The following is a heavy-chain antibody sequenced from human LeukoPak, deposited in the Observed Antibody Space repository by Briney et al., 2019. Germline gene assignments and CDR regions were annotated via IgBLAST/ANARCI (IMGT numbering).Heavy chain of an antibody. Sequence: GGSLRLSCAASGFTFTDSFMSSVRQAPGKGLEWGGRSRNKADSYTAGYAASVKGRLTITRDESKNSLYLQISSLETEDAAVYYCATSSWYRLAYWGQGSLVTVSS. CDR3: ATSSWYRLAY. D-gene: IGHD6-13*01. CDR1: GFTFTDSF. CDR2: SRNKADSYTA. J-gene: IGHJ4*02. V-gene: IGHV3-72*01.